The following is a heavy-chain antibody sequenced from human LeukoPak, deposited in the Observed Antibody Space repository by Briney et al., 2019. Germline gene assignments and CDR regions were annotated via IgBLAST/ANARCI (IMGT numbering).Heavy chain of an antibody. CDR1: GFTFSSYG. Sequence: GGSLRLSCAASGFTFSSYGMSWVRQAPGKGLEWVSDTSSSGGSTHYADSVKGRLTVSRDNSKNMLHLQMNSLRAEDTAVYYCVQGPYGGNAYFAYWGQGTLVTVSS. CDR3: VQGPYGGNAYFAY. CDR2: TSSSGGST. V-gene: IGHV3-23*01. D-gene: IGHD4-23*01. J-gene: IGHJ4*02.